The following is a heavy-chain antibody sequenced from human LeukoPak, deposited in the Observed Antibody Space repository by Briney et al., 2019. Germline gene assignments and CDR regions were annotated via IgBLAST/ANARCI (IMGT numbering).Heavy chain of an antibody. D-gene: IGHD1-26*01. V-gene: IGHV3-64*01. J-gene: IGHJ4*02. CDR1: GFSFSNYA. CDR3: ARPYSRSYYSGLFFPY. CDR2: ISSNGDST. Sequence: GGSLRLSCAASGFSFSNYAMHWVRHAPGKGLEYVSAISSNGDSTYYANSVKGRFTISRDNSKNTLYLQMGSLRAEDMAVYYCARPYSRSYYSGLFFPYWGQGTLVTVSS.